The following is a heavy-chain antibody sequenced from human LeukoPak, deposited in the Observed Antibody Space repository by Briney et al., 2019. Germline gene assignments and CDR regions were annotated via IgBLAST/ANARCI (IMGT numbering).Heavy chain of an antibody. D-gene: IGHD3-3*01. CDR2: IGNKVSNYAT. CDR3: AGNYDSWTGLNY. V-gene: IGHV3-73*01. CDR1: GFTLSGSA. Sequence: GGSLRLSCAASGFTLSGSAMHWVRQASGKGLEWVGHIGNKVSNYATEYAASLRGRFTISRDDSKDTACLQVNSLKTEDTAVYYCAGNYDSWTGLNYWGQGTLVTVSS. J-gene: IGHJ4*02.